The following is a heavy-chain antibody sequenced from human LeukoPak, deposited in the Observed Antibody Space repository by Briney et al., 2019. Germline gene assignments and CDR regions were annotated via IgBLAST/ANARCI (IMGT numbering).Heavy chain of an antibody. J-gene: IGHJ4*02. V-gene: IGHV3-33*01. D-gene: IGHD3-10*01. CDR2: VRHDGSNR. CDR3: ARELFGSGSCPDY. CDR1: GFTFSSYA. Sequence: GTSLRLSCTAPGFTFSSYAIHWIRQAPGKGLEWVALVRHDGSNRYYSEAVKGRFTISRDNSKNTVYLQINSLRAEGTAVYYCARELFGSGSCPDYWGQGTRVTVSS.